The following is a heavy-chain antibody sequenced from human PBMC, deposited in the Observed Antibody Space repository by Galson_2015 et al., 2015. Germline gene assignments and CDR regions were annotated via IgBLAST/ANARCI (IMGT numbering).Heavy chain of an antibody. V-gene: IGHV5-51*01. D-gene: IGHD3-10*01. Sequence: SGAEVKKPGESLKISCKGSGYSFTSYWIGWVRQMPGKGLEWMGIIYPGDSDTRYSPSFQGQVTISADKSISTAYLQWSSLKASDTAMYYCARATMVRGVRPVFDYWGQGTLVTVSS. CDR3: ARATMVRGVRPVFDY. CDR1: GYSFTSYW. CDR2: IYPGDSDT. J-gene: IGHJ4*02.